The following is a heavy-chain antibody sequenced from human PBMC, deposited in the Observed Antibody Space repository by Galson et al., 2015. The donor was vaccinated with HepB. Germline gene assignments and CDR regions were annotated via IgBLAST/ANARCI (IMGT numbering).Heavy chain of an antibody. D-gene: IGHD3-10*01. V-gene: IGHV3-73*01. CDR3: TGQTRGSGGRFGELLTNY. CDR2: IRSKANSYAT. Sequence: SLRLSCAASGFTFSGSAMHWVRQASGKGLEWVGRIRSKANSYATAYAASVKGRFTISRDDSKNTAYLQMNSLKTEDTAVYYCTGQTRGSGGRFGELLTNYWGQGTLVTVSS. CDR1: GFTFSGSA. J-gene: IGHJ4*02.